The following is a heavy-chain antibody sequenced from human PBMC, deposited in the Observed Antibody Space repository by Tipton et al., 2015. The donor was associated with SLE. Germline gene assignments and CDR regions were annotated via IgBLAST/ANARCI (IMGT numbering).Heavy chain of an antibody. CDR1: GGSISGSAYS. Sequence: GLVKPSQTLSLICTVSGGSISGSAYSWGWIRQSPGKGLEWIGSIYYSGSTFYNPSLKSRVTISVDTSKNQLSLRLSSVTAADTAVYYCARGEVDGQWLVFGYWGQGTLVTVSS. J-gene: IGHJ4*02. CDR3: ARGEVDGQWLVFGY. V-gene: IGHV4-39*07. D-gene: IGHD6-19*01. CDR2: IYYSGST.